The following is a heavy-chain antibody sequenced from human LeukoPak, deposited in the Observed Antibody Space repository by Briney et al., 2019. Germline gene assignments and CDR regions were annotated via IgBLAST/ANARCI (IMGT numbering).Heavy chain of an antibody. J-gene: IGHJ6*02. CDR1: GFTFTSYW. Sequence: PGGSLRLSCAASGFTFTSYWMHWVHQAPGKGLVWVSRIKSDESTRDYADFVKGRFTISRDNARNTVYLQINSLIAEDTAVYYCARGLRDRYGMDVWGQGTTVTVSS. CDR3: ARGLRDRYGMDV. CDR2: IKSDESTR. D-gene: IGHD5-12*01. V-gene: IGHV3-74*01.